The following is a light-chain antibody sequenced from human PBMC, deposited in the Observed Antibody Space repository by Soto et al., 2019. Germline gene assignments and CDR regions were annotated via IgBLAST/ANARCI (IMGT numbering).Light chain of an antibody. CDR2: DAS. V-gene: IGKV1-5*01. CDR1: QSISRW. Sequence: DIQMTQSPSTLSASVGDRVTITCRASQSISRWLAWYRKKPGKAPKLLIYDASSLESRVPSRFSGSGSGTEFTLSISGLRPDDFATYYCQRYNTYVYTVGQGTKLEI. J-gene: IGKJ2*01. CDR3: QRYNTYVYT.